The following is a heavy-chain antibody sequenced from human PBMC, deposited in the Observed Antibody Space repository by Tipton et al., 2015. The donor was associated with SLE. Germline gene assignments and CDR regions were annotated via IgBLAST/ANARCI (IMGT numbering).Heavy chain of an antibody. J-gene: IGHJ6*02. Sequence: SLRLSCAASGFTFSSYGMHWVRQAPGKGLEWVAFIRYDGSNKYYADSVKGRFTISRDNSKNTLYLQMNSLRAEDTAVYYCAKDQSQSIVVVTTGYYGMDVWGQGTPVTVSS. CDR3: AKDQSQSIVVVTTGYYGMDV. V-gene: IGHV3-30*02. D-gene: IGHD3-22*01. CDR1: GFTFSSYG. CDR2: IRYDGSNK.